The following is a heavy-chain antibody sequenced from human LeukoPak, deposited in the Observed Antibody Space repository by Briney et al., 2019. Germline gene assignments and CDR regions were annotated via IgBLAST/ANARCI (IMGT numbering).Heavy chain of an antibody. J-gene: IGHJ4*02. CDR1: GDSVSSNSAA. CDR2: TYYRSKWHN. CDR3: ARGGGWNQRWDFDY. D-gene: IGHD1-1*01. Sequence: SQTLSLTCAISGDSVSSNSAAWNWIRQSPSRGLEWLGRTYYRSKWHNDYAVSVKSRITINPDTSKNQFSLQLNSVTPEDTAVYYCARGGGWNQRWDFDYWGQGTLVTVSS. V-gene: IGHV6-1*01.